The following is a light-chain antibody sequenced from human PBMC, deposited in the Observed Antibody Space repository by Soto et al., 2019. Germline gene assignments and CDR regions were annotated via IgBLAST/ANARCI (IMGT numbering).Light chain of an antibody. CDR1: QSVSSY. CDR3: QQRSNWPLT. CDR2: DAS. J-gene: IGKJ4*01. Sequence: EIVLTQSPATLSSSPGERATLSCRASQSVSSYLAWYQQKPGQAPRLLIYDASSRATGIPARFSGSGSGTDFTLTISSLVPEDFAVYYCQQRSNWPLTFGGGTKVEIK. V-gene: IGKV3-11*01.